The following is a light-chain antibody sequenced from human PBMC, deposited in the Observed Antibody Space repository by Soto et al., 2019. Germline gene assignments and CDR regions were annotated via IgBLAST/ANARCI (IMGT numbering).Light chain of an antibody. CDR2: DAS. V-gene: IGKV3-15*01. J-gene: IGKJ2*01. CDR3: QQYNNWPPEYT. Sequence: EVVMTQSPATLSVSPGERATLSCRASQSVSSNLAWYQQKSGQALRLLIYDASTRATGIPARFSGSGSGTEFTLTISSMQSEDSAVYYCQQYNNWPPEYTFGQGTKLEIK. CDR1: QSVSSN.